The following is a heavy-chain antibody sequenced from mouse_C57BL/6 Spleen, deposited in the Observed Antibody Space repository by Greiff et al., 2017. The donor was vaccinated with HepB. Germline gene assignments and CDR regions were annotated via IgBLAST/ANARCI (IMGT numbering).Heavy chain of an antibody. J-gene: IGHJ3*01. CDR2: IDPSDSYT. CDR1: GYTFTSYW. V-gene: IGHV1-69*01. D-gene: IGHD2-2*01. Sequence: QVQLQQPGAELVMPGASVKLSCKASGYTFTSYWMHWVKQKPGQGLEWIGEIDPSDSYTNYNQKFKGKSTLTVDKSTSTAYMQLSSLTSEDSAVYDCSRSGVTAGFAYWGQGTLVTVSA. CDR3: SRSGVTAGFAY.